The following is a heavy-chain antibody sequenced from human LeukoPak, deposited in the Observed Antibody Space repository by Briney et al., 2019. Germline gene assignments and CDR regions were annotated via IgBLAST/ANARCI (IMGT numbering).Heavy chain of an antibody. V-gene: IGHV4-59*01. CDR1: GGSISSYY. Sequence: SETLSLTCTVSGGSISSYYWSWIRQPPGKGLEWIGYIYYSGSTNYNPSLKSRVTISVDTSKNQFSLKLSSVTAADTAVYYCARGFGGSGYLGYLDYWGQGTLVTASS. D-gene: IGHD3-22*01. CDR3: ARGFGGSGYLGYLDY. J-gene: IGHJ4*02. CDR2: IYYSGST.